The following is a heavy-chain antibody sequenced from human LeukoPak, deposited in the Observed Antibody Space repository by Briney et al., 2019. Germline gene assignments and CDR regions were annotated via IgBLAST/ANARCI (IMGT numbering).Heavy chain of an antibody. CDR2: IIPIFGTA. CDR1: GGTFSSYA. D-gene: IGHD3-16*01. Sequence: SVKVSCKASGGTFSSYAISWVRQAPGQGLERMGGIIPIFGTANYAQKFQGRVTITADKSTSTAYMELSSLRSEDTAVYYCARGVGGSYYYYYMDVWGKGTTVTVSS. V-gene: IGHV1-69*06. CDR3: ARGVGGSYYYYYMDV. J-gene: IGHJ6*03.